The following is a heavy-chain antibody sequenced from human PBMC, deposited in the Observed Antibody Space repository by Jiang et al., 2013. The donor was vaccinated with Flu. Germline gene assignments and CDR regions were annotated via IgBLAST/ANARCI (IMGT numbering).Heavy chain of an antibody. CDR1: GFSFSTHW. CDR2: INSDGSDA. V-gene: IGHV3-74*01. D-gene: IGHD3-10*01. Sequence: QLVESGGGLAQPGGSLRLSCAASGFSFSTHWMHWVRQAPGKGLVWVSRINSDGSDAFYADSVKGRFTISRDNAKNTLFLQMSSLRAEDTAVYYCARVGVGSCFDYWGQGTLVTVSS. CDR3: ARVGVGSCFDY. J-gene: IGHJ4*02.